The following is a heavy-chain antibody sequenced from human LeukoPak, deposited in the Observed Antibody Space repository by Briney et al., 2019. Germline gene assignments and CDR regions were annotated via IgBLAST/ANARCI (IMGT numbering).Heavy chain of an antibody. CDR2: ISGSGGST. CDR1: GFTFSSYG. J-gene: IGHJ4*02. V-gene: IGHV3-23*01. Sequence: GGSLRLSCAASGFTFSSYGMSWVRQAPGKGLEWVSAISGSGGSTYYADSVKGRFTISRDNAKNSLYLQMNSLRAEDTAVYYCARIGYVDTAMVLNYWGQGTLVTVSS. D-gene: IGHD5-18*01. CDR3: ARIGYVDTAMVLNY.